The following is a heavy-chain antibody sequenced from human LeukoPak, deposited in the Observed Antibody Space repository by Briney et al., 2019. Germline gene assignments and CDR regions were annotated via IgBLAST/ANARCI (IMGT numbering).Heavy chain of an antibody. J-gene: IGHJ6*03. CDR2: IRTASDT. CDR3: ARGPPRGKYYYMDV. D-gene: IGHD1-1*01. CDR1: GFPFSRFD. V-gene: IGHV3-13*01. Sequence: GSLKLSCAASGFPFSRFDMHRVRPPTGQGLEWVSTIRTASDTYYPGSVEGRFTLSRDNAKNSLYLQMNSLTAGDTAVYYCARGPPRGKYYYMDVWGKGTTVTVSS.